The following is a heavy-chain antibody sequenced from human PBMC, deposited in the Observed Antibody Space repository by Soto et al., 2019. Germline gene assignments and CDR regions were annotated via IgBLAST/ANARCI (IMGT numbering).Heavy chain of an antibody. Sequence: LSLTCSVSGGSIRGSYCSWIRQPPEKGLEWIASISYTGSATHNPSLKSRVSVSVDTTENQCSLKLTSVTAADTATYYCATGGGWLQNSNLRGLYFDYWGQGALVTVSS. J-gene: IGHJ4*02. V-gene: IGHV4-59*01. CDR1: GGSIRGSY. CDR2: ISYTGSA. D-gene: IGHD6-19*01. CDR3: ATGGGWLQNSNLRGLYFDY.